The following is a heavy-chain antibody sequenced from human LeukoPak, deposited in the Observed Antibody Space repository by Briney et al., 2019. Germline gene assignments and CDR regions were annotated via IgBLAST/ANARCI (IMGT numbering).Heavy chain of an antibody. J-gene: IGHJ3*02. CDR2: INHSGST. V-gene: IGHV4-34*01. Sequence: SETLSLTCAVYGGSFSGYYWSWIRQPPGKGPEWIGEINHSGSTNYNPSLKSRVTISVDTSKNQFSLKLSSVTAADTAVYYCARGRMGYSRTIDIWGQGTMVTVSP. CDR1: GGSFSGYY. CDR3: ARGRMGYSRTIDI. D-gene: IGHD6-13*01.